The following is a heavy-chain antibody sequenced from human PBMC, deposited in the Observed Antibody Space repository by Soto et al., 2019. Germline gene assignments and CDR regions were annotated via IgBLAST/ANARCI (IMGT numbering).Heavy chain of an antibody. V-gene: IGHV4-4*07. Sequence: KASETLSLTCTVSGGSISSYYWSWIRQPAGKGLEWIGRIYTSGSTNYNPSLKSRVTMSVDTSKNQFSLKLSSVTAADTAVYYCARGEFGITIFGVVRDYYYYGMDVWGQGTTVTVSS. CDR3: ARGEFGITIFGVVRDYYYYGMDV. J-gene: IGHJ6*02. D-gene: IGHD3-3*01. CDR1: GGSISSYY. CDR2: IYTSGST.